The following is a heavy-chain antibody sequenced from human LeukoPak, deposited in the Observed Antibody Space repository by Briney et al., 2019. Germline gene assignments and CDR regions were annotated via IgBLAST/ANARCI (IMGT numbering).Heavy chain of an antibody. J-gene: IGHJ4*02. Sequence: PGGSLRLSCAASGFTVSSNYMNWVRQAPGKGLEWVSYISTSSSTIYYADSVKGRFTISRDNAKNSLYLQMNSLRAEDTAVYYCARESFLILTGSHDSWGQGTLVTVSS. D-gene: IGHD3-9*01. CDR3: ARESFLILTGSHDS. CDR2: ISTSSSTI. V-gene: IGHV3-48*04. CDR1: GFTVSSNY.